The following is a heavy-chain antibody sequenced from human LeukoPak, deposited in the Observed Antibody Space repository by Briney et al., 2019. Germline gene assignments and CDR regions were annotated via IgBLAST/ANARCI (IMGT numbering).Heavy chain of an antibody. D-gene: IGHD3-22*01. J-gene: IGHJ6*03. V-gene: IGHV3-21*01. CDR3: ASTYSSGQIYYYYMDV. Sequence: PGGSLRLSCAASGFTFSSYAMSWVRQAPGKGLEWVSSISSSSYIYYADSVKGRFTISRDNAKNSLYLQMNSLRAEDTAVYYCASTYSSGQIYYYYMDVWGKGTTVTVSS. CDR2: ISSSSYI. CDR1: GFTFSSYA.